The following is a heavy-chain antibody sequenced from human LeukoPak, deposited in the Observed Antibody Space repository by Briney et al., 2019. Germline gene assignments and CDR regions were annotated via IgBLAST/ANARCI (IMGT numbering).Heavy chain of an antibody. Sequence: SETLSLTCAVYGGSFSGYYWSWIRQPPGKGLEWIGEINHSGSTNYNPSLKSRVTISVDTSKNQFSLKLSSVTAADTAVYYCASPSQYKWNDPTTRAFDIWGQGTMVTVSS. D-gene: IGHD1-20*01. J-gene: IGHJ3*02. CDR1: GGSFSGYY. CDR2: INHSGST. CDR3: ASPSQYKWNDPTTRAFDI. V-gene: IGHV4-34*01.